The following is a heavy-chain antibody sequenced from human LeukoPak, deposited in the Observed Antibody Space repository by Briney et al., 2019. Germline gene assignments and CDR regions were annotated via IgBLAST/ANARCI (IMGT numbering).Heavy chain of an antibody. CDR3: ARAPGIAAAGTFRGQPYYFDY. CDR1: GGSISSTNYY. D-gene: IGHD6-13*01. V-gene: IGHV4-39*07. Sequence: SETLSLTCTVSGGSISSTNYYWAWIRQPPGKGLEWIGNIYYSGSTYYNPSLKSRVTISVDTSKNQFSLKLSSVTAADTAVYYCARAPGIAAAGTFRGQPYYFDYWGQGTLVTVSS. J-gene: IGHJ4*02. CDR2: IYYSGST.